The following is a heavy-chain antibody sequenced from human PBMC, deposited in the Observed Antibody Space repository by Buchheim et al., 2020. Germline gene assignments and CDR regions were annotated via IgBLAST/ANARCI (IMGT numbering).Heavy chain of an antibody. V-gene: IGHV1-46*01. Sequence: QVQLVQSGAEVKKPGASVKLSCTASGVTSTGYHMHWVRQAPGQGLEWMGTINPSVGAATYAQRFRGRVTITSDTSTSTFYMDMSSLTSEDTALYYCAKSRMWFSGNSWG. J-gene: IGHJ5*01. CDR1: GVTSTGYH. D-gene: IGHD2-21*01. CDR2: INPSVGAA. CDR3: AKSRMWFSGNS.